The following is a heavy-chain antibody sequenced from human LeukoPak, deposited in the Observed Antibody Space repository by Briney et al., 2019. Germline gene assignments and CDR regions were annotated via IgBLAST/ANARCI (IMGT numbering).Heavy chain of an antibody. J-gene: IGHJ4*02. V-gene: IGHV4-39*01. Sequence: PGGSLRLSCADSGFTFSGYWMNWVRQAPGKGLEWIGSIYYSGSTYYNPSLKSRVTISVDTSKNQFSLKLNSVTATDTAVYYCARHYGPWGQGTLVTVSS. D-gene: IGHD3-10*01. CDR1: GFTFSGYW. CDR3: ARHYGP. CDR2: IYYSGST.